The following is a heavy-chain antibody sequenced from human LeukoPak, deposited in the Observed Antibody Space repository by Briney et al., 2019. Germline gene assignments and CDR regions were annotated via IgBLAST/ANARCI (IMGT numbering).Heavy chain of an antibody. CDR3: ARQIPHSRPFYDSSGYPGEYFDY. CDR1: GYTFTSYW. D-gene: IGHD3-22*01. J-gene: IGHJ4*02. CDR2: IYPGDSDT. Sequence: GESLKISCKGSGYTFTSYWIGWVRQMPGKGLEWMGIIYPGDSDTRYSPSFQGQVTIPADKSISTAYLQWSSLKASDTAMYYCARQIPHSRPFYDSSGYPGEYFDYWGQGTLVTVSS. V-gene: IGHV5-51*01.